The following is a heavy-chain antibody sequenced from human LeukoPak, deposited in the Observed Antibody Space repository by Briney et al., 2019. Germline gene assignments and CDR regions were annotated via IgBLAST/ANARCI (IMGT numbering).Heavy chain of an antibody. V-gene: IGHV3-74*01. D-gene: IGHD3-3*01. CDR2: INSDGSST. CDR3: ARKGDGGYYTY. J-gene: IGHJ4*02. Sequence: GGSLRLSCAASGFTFSSYWMHWVRQAPGKGLVWVSRINSDGSSTSYADSVKGRFTISRDNAKNTLYLQMNSLRAEDTAVYYCARKGDGGYYTYWGQGTLVTVSS. CDR1: GFTFSSYW.